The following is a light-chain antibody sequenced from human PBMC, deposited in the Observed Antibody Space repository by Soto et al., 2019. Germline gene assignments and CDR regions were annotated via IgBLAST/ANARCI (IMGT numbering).Light chain of an antibody. J-gene: IGKJ2*02. CDR3: QQYDDFPRT. V-gene: IGKV1-5*03. CDR1: QSISSIW. CDR2: QAS. Sequence: DIQMTQSPSTLSASVGDRVTITCRASQSISSIWVAWYQQKPGKAPKLLIYQASSLQSGVPSRFSGSGSGTEFTLTISSLQPDDFATYYCQQYDDFPRTFGQGTMLEIK.